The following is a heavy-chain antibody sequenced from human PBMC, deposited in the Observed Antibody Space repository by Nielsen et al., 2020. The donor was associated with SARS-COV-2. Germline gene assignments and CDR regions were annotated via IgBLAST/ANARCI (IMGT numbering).Heavy chain of an antibody. J-gene: IGHJ4*02. CDR3: ARRGSSITIFGVVQYYFDY. CDR2: IYHSGST. CDR1: GGSISSSNW. D-gene: IGHD3-3*01. V-gene: IGHV4-4*02. Sequence: GSLRLSCAVSGGSISSSNWWSWVRQPPGKGLEWIGEIYHSGSTNYNPSLKSRVTISVDKSKNQFSLKLSSVTAADTAVYYCARRGSSITIFGVVQYYFDYWGQGTLVTVSS.